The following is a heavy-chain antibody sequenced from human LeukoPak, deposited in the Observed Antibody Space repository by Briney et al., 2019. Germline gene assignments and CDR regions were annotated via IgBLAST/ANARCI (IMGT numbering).Heavy chain of an antibody. CDR1: GDSVASNSAA. J-gene: IGHJ4*02. CDR2: TYYRSKWYS. D-gene: IGHD6-13*01. CDR3: ARDSSSWYNYFDY. Sequence: SQTLSLTCAISGDSVASNSAAWNWIRQSPSRGLEWLGRTYYRSKWYSDYVVSAKSRLTINPDTSKNQFSLQLNSVTPEDTAVFYCARDSSSWYNYFDYWGQGTLVTVSS. V-gene: IGHV6-1*01.